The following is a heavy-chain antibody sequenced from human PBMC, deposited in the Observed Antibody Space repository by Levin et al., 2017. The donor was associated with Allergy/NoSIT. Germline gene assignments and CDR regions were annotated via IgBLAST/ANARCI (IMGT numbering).Heavy chain of an antibody. D-gene: IGHD3-16*02. CDR2: MYASGNINQSGSI. CDR3: ARDRWPDL. V-gene: IGHV4-4*07. CDR1: GDSMTDYY. J-gene: IGHJ5*02. Sequence: SETLSLSCSVSGDSMTDYYWSWIRQAAGKGPEWIGRMYASGNINQSGSINYNPSLKSRVTMSVDTSTNQFYLRITSVTAADTAGYYCARDRWPDLWGPGILVTVSS.